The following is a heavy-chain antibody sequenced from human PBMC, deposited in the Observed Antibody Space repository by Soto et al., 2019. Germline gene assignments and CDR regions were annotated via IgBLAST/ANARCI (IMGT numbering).Heavy chain of an antibody. J-gene: IGHJ4*02. Sequence: QAQLQESGPGLVKPSETLSLTCTVSGASVNNDYWTWIRQSAGKGLECIGYISYSGTINYNPSFRSRVSMSLDTSKNQFYLRLSSVAAADTAFYYCARVIGGRKLFDYWGQGTLVTVSS. V-gene: IGHV4-59*02. CDR1: GASVNNDY. D-gene: IGHD3-16*01. CDR2: ISYSGTI. CDR3: ARVIGGRKLFDY.